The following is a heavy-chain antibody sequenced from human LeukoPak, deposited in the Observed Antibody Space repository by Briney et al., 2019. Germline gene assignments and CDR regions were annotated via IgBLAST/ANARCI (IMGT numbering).Heavy chain of an antibody. J-gene: IGHJ4*02. D-gene: IGHD2-2*01. V-gene: IGHV1-18*04. CDR1: GYTFTSYG. CDR2: ISAYNGNT. Sequence: ASVKVSCKASGYTFTSYGISWVRQAPGQGLKWMGWISAYNGNTNYAQKLQGRVTMTTDTSTSTAYMELRSLRSDDTAVYYCARIYCSSTSCYAVDYWGQGTLVTVSS. CDR3: ARIYCSSTSCYAVDY.